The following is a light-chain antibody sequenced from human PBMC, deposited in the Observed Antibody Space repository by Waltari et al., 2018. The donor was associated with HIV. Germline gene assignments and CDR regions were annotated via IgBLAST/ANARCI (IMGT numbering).Light chain of an antibody. CDR2: LSS. V-gene: IGKV2-28*01. CDR3: LQSLHTPRFS. J-gene: IGKJ3*01. CDR1: KRLLHNNGNNY. Sequence: DIVLTQSPLSLPVATGESASISCRASKRLLHNNGNNYLDWDVQKPGRSPQLLIYLSSHRTSGVPERFSGSGSGTNFTMKITRVDAEDVGTYYCLQSLHTPRFSFGPGTKVDI.